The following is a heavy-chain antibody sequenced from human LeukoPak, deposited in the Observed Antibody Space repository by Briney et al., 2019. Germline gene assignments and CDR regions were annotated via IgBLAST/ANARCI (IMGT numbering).Heavy chain of an antibody. D-gene: IGHD6-13*01. Sequence: GGSLRLSCAASEFTVSSNYMSWVRQAPGKRLEWVSAISGSGGSTYYADSVKGRFTISRDNSKNTLYLQMNSLRAEDTAVYYCASPPNEYSSSWYGYWGQGTLVTVSS. V-gene: IGHV3-23*01. J-gene: IGHJ4*02. CDR1: EFTVSSNY. CDR2: ISGSGGST. CDR3: ASPPNEYSSSWYGY.